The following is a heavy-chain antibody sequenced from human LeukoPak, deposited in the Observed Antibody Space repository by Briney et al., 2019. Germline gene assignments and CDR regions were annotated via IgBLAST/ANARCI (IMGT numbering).Heavy chain of an antibody. CDR3: ARDSGPLIVVGNDAFDI. D-gene: IGHD3-22*01. CDR2: ISYDGTNK. V-gene: IGHV3-30*04. J-gene: IGHJ3*02. Sequence: PGGSLRLSCAASGFTFSNYAMHWVRQAPGKGVEWVSVISYDGTNKYYAESVKGRFTISRDNSKNTLYLQMNSLRAEDTAVYYCARDSGPLIVVGNDAFDIWGQGTMVTVSS. CDR1: GFTFSNYA.